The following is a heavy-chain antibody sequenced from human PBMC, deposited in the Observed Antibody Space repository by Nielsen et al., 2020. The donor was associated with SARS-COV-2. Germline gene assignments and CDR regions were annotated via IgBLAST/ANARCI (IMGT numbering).Heavy chain of an antibody. CDR3: AGDVMVRGVSGVVNYYYYMDV. CDR1: GGTFSSYA. CDR2: IIPIFGTA. V-gene: IGHV1-69*13. J-gene: IGHJ6*03. Sequence: SVKVSCKASGGTFSSYAISWVRQAPGQGLEWMGGIIPIFGTANYAQKFQGRVTITADESTSTAYMELSSLRSEDTAVYYCAGDVMVRGVSGVVNYYYYMDVWGKGTTVTVSS. D-gene: IGHD3-10*01.